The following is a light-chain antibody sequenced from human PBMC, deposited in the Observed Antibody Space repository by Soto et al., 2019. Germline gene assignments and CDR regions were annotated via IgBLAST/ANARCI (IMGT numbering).Light chain of an antibody. J-gene: IGLJ1*01. CDR3: LSKTSTISYV. CDR1: APDPGGYKG. CDR2: EVS. Sequence: PLTRHPSIPAVPAQSTAISCTGPAPDPGGYKGGSWYQQHPGKVPKLLIHEVSNRPSGVSNRFSGSKSGNTASLTISGFQADDEADYYCLSKTSTISYVFGPGTKVTVL. V-gene: IGLV2-14*01.